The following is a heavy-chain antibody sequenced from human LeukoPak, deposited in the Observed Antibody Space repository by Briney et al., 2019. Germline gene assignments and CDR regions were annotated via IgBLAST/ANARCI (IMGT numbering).Heavy chain of an antibody. D-gene: IGHD2-2*02. CDR1: GGSFSGYY. J-gene: IGHJ6*03. CDR2: INHSGST. Sequence: SETLSLTCAVYGGSFSGYYWSWIRQPPGKGLEWIGEINHSGSTNYNPSLKSRVTISVDTSKNQFSLKLSSVTAADTAVYYCARRPPPCSSTSCYMGGGYYYYMDVWGKGTTVTVSS. V-gene: IGHV4-34*01. CDR3: ARRPPPCSSTSCYMGGGYYYYMDV.